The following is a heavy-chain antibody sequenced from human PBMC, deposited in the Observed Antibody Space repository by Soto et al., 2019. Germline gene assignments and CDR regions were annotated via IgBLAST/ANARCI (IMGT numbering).Heavy chain of an antibody. J-gene: IGHJ4*02. D-gene: IGHD6-25*01. Sequence: EVLLVESGGGVVQPGGSLKLSCAASGFVFKDSSIHWVRQASGKGLEWVGRIRDRAYNYATAYTASVKGRFTISRDDSNKTAYLQMTSLKTEDTAIYYCTRLIGAAQDYWGQGTLVTVSS. CDR3: TRLIGAAQDY. CDR2: IRDRAYNYAT. CDR1: GFVFKDSS. V-gene: IGHV3-73*01.